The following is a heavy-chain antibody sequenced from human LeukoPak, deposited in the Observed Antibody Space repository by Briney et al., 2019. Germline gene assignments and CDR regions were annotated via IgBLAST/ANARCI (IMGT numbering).Heavy chain of an antibody. J-gene: IGHJ5*02. CDR2: IYWDDDK. CDR3: VRSLSLIVLIPAATNWFDP. CDR1: GFSLSTSGVG. D-gene: IGHD2-2*01. V-gene: IGHV2-5*02. Sequence: SGPTLVKPTQTLTLTCTFSGFSLSTSGVGVGWIRQPPGKALEWLALIYWDDDKRYSPSLKSRLTITKDTSKNQVVLKMTNMDPVDTATYYCVRSLSLIVLIPAATNWFDPWGQGTLVNVSS.